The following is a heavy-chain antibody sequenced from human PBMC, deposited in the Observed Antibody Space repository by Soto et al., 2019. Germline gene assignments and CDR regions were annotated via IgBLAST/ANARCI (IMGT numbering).Heavy chain of an antibody. Sequence: QVQLVQSGAEEKKPGASVKVSCKASGYTFTNYARHWVRQAPGQRLEWMGWINAGNGNTKYSQKFQGRVTITRDTSASTAYMELSSLRSEDTAVYYGARGFPLWFDPWGQGTLVTVSS. CDR1: GYTFTNYA. J-gene: IGHJ5*02. D-gene: IGHD3-16*02. CDR2: INAGNGNT. CDR3: ARGFPLWFDP. V-gene: IGHV1-3*05.